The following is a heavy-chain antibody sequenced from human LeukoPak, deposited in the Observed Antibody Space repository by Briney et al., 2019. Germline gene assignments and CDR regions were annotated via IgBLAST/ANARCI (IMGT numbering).Heavy chain of an antibody. CDR1: GYPFTSYG. D-gene: IGHD3-3*01. Sequence: GASVKVSCKASGYPFTSYGISWVRQTPGQGLEWMGWISAYNGNTNYAQKLQGRVTMTTDTSTSTAYMELRSLRSDDTAVYYCAREAESLYYDFWSPPFDYWGQGTLVTVSS. V-gene: IGHV1-18*01. CDR2: ISAYNGNT. CDR3: AREAESLYYDFWSPPFDY. J-gene: IGHJ4*02.